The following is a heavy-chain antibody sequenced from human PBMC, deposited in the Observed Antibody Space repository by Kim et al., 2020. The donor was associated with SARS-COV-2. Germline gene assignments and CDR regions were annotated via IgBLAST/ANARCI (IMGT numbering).Heavy chain of an antibody. V-gene: IGHV3-74*01. CDR1: GFTFSSYW. Sequence: GGSLRLSCAASGFTFSSYWMHWVRQAPGKGLVWVSRINSDGSSTSYADSVKGRFTISRDNAKNTLYLQMNSLRAEDTAVYYCARDPDYYDSSGYPDYWGQGTLVTGSS. CDR2: INSDGSST. J-gene: IGHJ4*02. D-gene: IGHD3-22*01. CDR3: ARDPDYYDSSGYPDY.